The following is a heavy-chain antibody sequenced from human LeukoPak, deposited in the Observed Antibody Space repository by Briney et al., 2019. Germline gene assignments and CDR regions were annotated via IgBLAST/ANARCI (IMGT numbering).Heavy chain of an antibody. Sequence: KPSETLSLTCTVSGGSISSSSYYWGWIRQPPGKGLEWIGSIYYSGSTYYNPSLKSRVTISVDTSKNQFSLKLSSVTAADTAVYYCARVMKGYCSGGSCYVRAYYYYYMDVWGKGTTVTVSS. D-gene: IGHD2-15*01. CDR2: IYYSGST. J-gene: IGHJ6*03. CDR1: GGSISSSSYY. V-gene: IGHV4-39*07. CDR3: ARVMKGYCSGGSCYVRAYYYYYMDV.